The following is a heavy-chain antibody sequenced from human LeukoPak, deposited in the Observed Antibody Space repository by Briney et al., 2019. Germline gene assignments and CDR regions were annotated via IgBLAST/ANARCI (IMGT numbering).Heavy chain of an antibody. CDR1: GFTFDDYT. V-gene: IGHV3-43*01. CDR3: AKAADYYDILTGYYDY. CDR2: ISWDGGST. D-gene: IGHD3-9*01. Sequence: PGGSLRLSCAASGFTFDDYTMHWVRQAPGKGLEWVSLISWDGGSTYYADSVKGRFTISRDNSKNSLYLQMNSLRTEDTALYYCAKAADYYDILTGYYDYWGQGTLVTVSS. J-gene: IGHJ4*02.